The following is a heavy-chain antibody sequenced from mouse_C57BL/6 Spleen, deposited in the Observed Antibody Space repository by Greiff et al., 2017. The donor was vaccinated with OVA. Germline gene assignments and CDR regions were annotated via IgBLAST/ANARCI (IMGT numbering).Heavy chain of an antibody. CDR1: GYTFTSYW. V-gene: IGHV1-59*01. Sequence: QVQLQQPGAELVRPGTSVKLSCKASGYTFTSYWMHWVKQRPGQGLEWIGVIDPSDSYTNYNQKFKSKATLTVDTSSSTAYMQLSSLTSEDSAVYYCARQRESGYFDYWGQGTTLTVSS. J-gene: IGHJ2*01. CDR2: IDPSDSYT. D-gene: IGHD3-1*01. CDR3: ARQRESGYFDY.